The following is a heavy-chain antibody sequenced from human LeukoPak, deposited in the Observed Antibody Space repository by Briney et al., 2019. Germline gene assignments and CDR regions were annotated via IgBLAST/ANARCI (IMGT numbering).Heavy chain of an antibody. J-gene: IGHJ4*02. CDR3: AKKVRGPSHPLDF. CDR2: INPVKRDT. D-gene: IGHD5-12*01. CDR1: GYTFTGYA. Sequence: GASVKVSCKASGYTFTGYAIHWVRQAPGQGLEWMAWINPVKRDTGYAHKFQGRVTMTSDTSISTAYMELSSLRSDDTAVYYCAKKVRGPSHPLDFWGQGTLVTVSS. V-gene: IGHV1-2*02.